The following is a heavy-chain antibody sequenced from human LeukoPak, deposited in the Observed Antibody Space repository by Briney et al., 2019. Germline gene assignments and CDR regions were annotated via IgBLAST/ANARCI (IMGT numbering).Heavy chain of an antibody. CDR2: ISYDGSNK. J-gene: IGHJ3*02. D-gene: IGHD3-22*01. Sequence: GGSLKHSCAASGFTFKSFGMHWVRQAPGKGLEWVAVISYDGSNKYFADSVKGRFTISRDNSKNTLYLQMNSLRAEDTAVYYCEKDYDSSGKAGLDNWGQGTMVTVSS. CDR3: EKDYDSSGKAGLDN. CDR1: GFTFKSFG. V-gene: IGHV3-30*18.